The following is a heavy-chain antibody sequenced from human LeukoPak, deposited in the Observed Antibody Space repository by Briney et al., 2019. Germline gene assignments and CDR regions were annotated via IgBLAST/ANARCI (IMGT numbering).Heavy chain of an antibody. V-gene: IGHV5-51*01. CDR2: IYPGDSDT. J-gene: IGHJ3*02. Sequence: GESLKISGKGSGYTFTSYWIGWVRQMPGKGLEWMGIIYPGDSDTRYSPSFQGQVTISADKSISTAYLQWSSLKASDTAMCYCASHWGFRAFDIWGQGTMVTVSS. D-gene: IGHD7-27*01. CDR3: ASHWGFRAFDI. CDR1: GYTFTSYW.